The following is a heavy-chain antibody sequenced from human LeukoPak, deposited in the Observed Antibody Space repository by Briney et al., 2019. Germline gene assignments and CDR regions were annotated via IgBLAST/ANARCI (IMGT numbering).Heavy chain of an antibody. CDR1: GYTLTELS. J-gene: IGHJ5*02. D-gene: IGHD6-6*01. CDR3: AREGYSSSSGPRPNWFDP. Sequence: ASVKVSCKVSGYTLTELSMHWVRQAPGKGLEWMGGFDPEDGETIYAQKFQGRVTMTEDTSTDTAYMELSSLRSEDTAVYYCAREGYSSSSGPRPNWFDPWGQGTLVTVSS. CDR2: FDPEDGET. V-gene: IGHV1-24*01.